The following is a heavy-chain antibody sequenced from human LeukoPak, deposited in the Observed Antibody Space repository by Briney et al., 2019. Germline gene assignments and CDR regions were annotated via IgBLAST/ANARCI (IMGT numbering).Heavy chain of an antibody. Sequence: SETLSLTCTVSGYSISSGYYWGWIRQPPGKGLEWIGSIYHSGSTYYNPSLKSRVTISVDTSKNQFSLKLSSVTAADTAVYYCARRFVRDGYNYRPLYYFDYWGQGTLVTVSS. CDR1: GYSISSGYY. V-gene: IGHV4-38-2*02. J-gene: IGHJ4*02. CDR3: ARRFVRDGYNYRPLYYFDY. CDR2: IYHSGST. D-gene: IGHD5-24*01.